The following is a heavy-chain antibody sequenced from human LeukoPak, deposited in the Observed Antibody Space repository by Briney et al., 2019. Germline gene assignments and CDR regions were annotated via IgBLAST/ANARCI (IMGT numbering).Heavy chain of an antibody. D-gene: IGHD3-9*01. J-gene: IGHJ6*03. Sequence: GGSLRLSCAASGFTFSSYGRHWVRQAPGKGLEWVAVIWYDGSNKYYADSVKGRFTISRDNSKNTLYLQMNSLRAEDTAVYYCAKDGRYFDWLSNSYYYYYYMDVWGKGTTVTVSS. CDR1: GFTFSSYG. CDR3: AKDGRYFDWLSNSYYYYYYMDV. V-gene: IGHV3-33*06. CDR2: IWYDGSNK.